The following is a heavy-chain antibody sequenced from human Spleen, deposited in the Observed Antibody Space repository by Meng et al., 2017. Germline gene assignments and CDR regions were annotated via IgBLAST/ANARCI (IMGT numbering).Heavy chain of an antibody. CDR3: ARSDFLQ. CDR2: INPNSGGT. J-gene: IGHJ1*01. CDR1: GYTFTSYN. V-gene: IGHV1-2*06. Sequence: QGRLVQSGAEGKKPGASVRVSCKASGYTFTSYNIHWVRHAPGQGLEWLGRINPNSGGTDYEQKFQGRVTMTRDTSISTAYMDLRSLRSDDTAVYYCARSDFLQWGQGALVTVSS.